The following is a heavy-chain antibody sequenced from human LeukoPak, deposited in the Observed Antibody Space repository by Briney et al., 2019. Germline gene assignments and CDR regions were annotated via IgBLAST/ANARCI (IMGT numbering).Heavy chain of an antibody. J-gene: IGHJ4*02. CDR2: ISNSGST. CDR1: GGSVNRGTFF. D-gene: IGHD3-22*01. Sequence: SETLSLTCAVSGGSVNRGTFFWTWIRQPPGTGLEWIGYISNSGSTNYNPSLKSRVTISSDTSKTQFPLRLTSVTAADTAVYYCARSPSGYRFDSWGQGTLVTVSS. V-gene: IGHV4-61*01. CDR3: ARSPSGYRFDS.